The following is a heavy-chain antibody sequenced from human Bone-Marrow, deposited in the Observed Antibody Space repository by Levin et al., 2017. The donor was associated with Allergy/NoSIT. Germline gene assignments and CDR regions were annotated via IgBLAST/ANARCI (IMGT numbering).Heavy chain of an antibody. CDR1: GGTFSSYA. Sequence: GASVKVSCKASGGTFSSYAISWVRQAPGQGLEWMGGIIPIFGTANYAQKFQGRVTITADKSTSTAYMELSSLRSEDTAVYYCARDSGTDYGDYMLFRIWGQGTMVTVSS. V-gene: IGHV1-69*06. D-gene: IGHD4-17*01. J-gene: IGHJ3*02. CDR2: IIPIFGTA. CDR3: ARDSGTDYGDYMLFRI.